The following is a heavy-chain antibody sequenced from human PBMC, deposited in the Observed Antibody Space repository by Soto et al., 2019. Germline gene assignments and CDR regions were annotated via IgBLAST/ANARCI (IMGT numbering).Heavy chain of an antibody. CDR1: GGSISSSSYY. V-gene: IGHV4-39*01. CDR2: FYYSGRT. D-gene: IGHD6-13*01. Sequence: QLQLQESGPGLVKPSETLSLTCTVSGGSISSSSYYWGWIRQPPGKGLEWIGSFYYSGRTYYNPSLKGRVTMSIDTSKNQFSLRLSSVTAADTAVYFCASLAGYSSSWYFFFDYWGQGTLVTASS. CDR3: ASLAGYSSSWYFFFDY. J-gene: IGHJ4*02.